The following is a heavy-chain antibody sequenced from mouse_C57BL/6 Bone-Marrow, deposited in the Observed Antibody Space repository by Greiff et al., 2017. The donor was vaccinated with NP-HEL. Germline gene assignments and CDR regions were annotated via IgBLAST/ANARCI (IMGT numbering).Heavy chain of an antibody. Sequence: EVILVESGGDLVKPGGSLKLSCAASGFTFSSYGMSWVRQTPDKRLEWVATISSGGSYTYYPDSVKGRFTISRDNAKNTLYLQMSSLKSEDTAMYYCERHYYSNYFDYWGQGTTLTVSS. CDR1: GFTFSSYG. CDR3: ERHYYSNYFDY. D-gene: IGHD2-5*01. CDR2: ISSGGSYT. J-gene: IGHJ2*01. V-gene: IGHV5-6*02.